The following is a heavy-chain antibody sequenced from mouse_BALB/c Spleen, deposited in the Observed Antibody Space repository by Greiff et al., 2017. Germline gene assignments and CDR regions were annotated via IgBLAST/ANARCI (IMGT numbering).Heavy chain of an antibody. CDR2: ISSGSSTI. CDR3: ARGPAGDY. D-gene: IGHD1-2*01. CDR1: GFTFSSFG. J-gene: IGHJ4*01. V-gene: IGHV5-17*02. Sequence: DVMLVESGGGLVQPGGSRKLSCAASGFTFSSFGMHWVRQAPEKGLEWVAYISSGSSTIYYADTVKGRYTISRDNPKNTLFLQMTSLRSEDTAMYYCARGPAGDYWGQGTSVTVSS.